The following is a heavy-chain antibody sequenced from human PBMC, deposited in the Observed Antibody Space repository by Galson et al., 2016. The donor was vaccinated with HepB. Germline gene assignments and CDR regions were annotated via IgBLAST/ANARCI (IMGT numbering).Heavy chain of an antibody. D-gene: IGHD6-19*01. J-gene: IGHJ4*02. CDR2: IWHDGNNK. CDR3: ARDLNTAVFNVANFDN. V-gene: IGHV3-33*01. Sequence: SLRLSCAASGFTFSRYGMHWVRQAPGKGLEWVAVIWHDGNNKYYADSVKGRFTIARDNSQSTLYLQMNSLRAEDTALYYCARDLNTAVFNVANFDNWGQGTLATVSS. CDR1: GFTFSRYG.